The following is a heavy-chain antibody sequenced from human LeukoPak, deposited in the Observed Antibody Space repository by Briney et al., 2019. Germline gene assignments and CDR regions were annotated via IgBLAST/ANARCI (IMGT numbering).Heavy chain of an antibody. CDR3: AIGGAFDI. CDR2: INHGGST. V-gene: IGHV4-34*01. J-gene: IGHJ3*02. Sequence: SETLSLTCAVYGGSFSDFYWSWIRQPPGKGLEWIGEINHGGSTNYNPSLKSRVTISVDTSKNQFSLKLSSVTAADTAVYYCAIGGAFDIWGQGTVVTVSS. CDR1: GGSFSDFY.